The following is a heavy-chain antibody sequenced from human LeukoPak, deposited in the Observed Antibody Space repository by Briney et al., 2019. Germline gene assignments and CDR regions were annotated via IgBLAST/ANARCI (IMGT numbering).Heavy chain of an antibody. Sequence: GRSLRLSCAASGFIFSSYGIHWVRQAPGKGLEWVAAISYDGSNKYYADSVKGRFSISRDNSKNTLYLQMNSLGAEDTAAYYCAKTGGNTPTDYYFDYWGQGTLVTVSS. J-gene: IGHJ4*02. CDR2: ISYDGSNK. D-gene: IGHD4-23*01. CDR1: GFIFSSYG. V-gene: IGHV3-30*18. CDR3: AKTGGNTPTDYYFDY.